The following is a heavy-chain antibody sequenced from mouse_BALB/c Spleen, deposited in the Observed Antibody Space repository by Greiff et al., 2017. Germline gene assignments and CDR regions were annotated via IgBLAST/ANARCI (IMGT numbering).Heavy chain of an antibody. CDR3: ARGDYYAMDY. CDR2: LYPYNGGT. V-gene: IGHV1S29*02. Sequence: VQLQQSGPELVKPGASVKISCKASGYTFTDYNMHWVKQSHGKSLEWIGYLYPYNGGTGYNQKFKSKATLTVDNSSSTAYMELRSLTSEDSAVYYCARGDYYAMDYWGQGTSVTVSS. CDR1: GYTFTDYN. J-gene: IGHJ4*01.